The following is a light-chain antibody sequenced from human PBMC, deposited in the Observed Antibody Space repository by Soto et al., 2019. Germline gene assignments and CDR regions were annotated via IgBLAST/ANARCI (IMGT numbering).Light chain of an antibody. CDR1: QSVDIY. CDR3: QQYGVSPRT. J-gene: IGKJ1*01. CDR2: DAS. V-gene: IGKV3-20*01. Sequence: EIVMTQSPATLSVSPGERATLSCRASQSVDIYLAWYQQKPGQAPRLLIYDASNRATGIPARFSGTGSGTDFSLTISRLEPEDFAVYYCQQYGVSPRTFGQGTKVDIK.